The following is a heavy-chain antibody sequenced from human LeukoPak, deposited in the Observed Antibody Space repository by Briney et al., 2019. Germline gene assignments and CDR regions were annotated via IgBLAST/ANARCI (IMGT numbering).Heavy chain of an antibody. CDR1: GGSISSSTYY. D-gene: IGHD6-13*01. V-gene: IGHV4-39*07. Sequence: PSETLFLTCTVSGGSISSSTYYWAWIRQPPGKGLEWIGSIYYSGSTYYNPSLKSRVTISVDTSKNQFSLKLSSVTAADTAVYYCARDGSGIAAAGVDYWGQGTLVTVSS. CDR3: ARDGSGIAAAGVDY. CDR2: IYYSGST. J-gene: IGHJ4*02.